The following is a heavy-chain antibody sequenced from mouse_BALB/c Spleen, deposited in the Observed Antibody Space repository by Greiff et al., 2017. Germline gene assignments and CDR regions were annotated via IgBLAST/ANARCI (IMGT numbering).Heavy chain of an antibody. V-gene: IGHV1-4*02. J-gene: IGHJ4*01. Sequence: QVQLKQSAAELARPGASVKMSCKASGYTFTSYTMHWVKQRPGQGLEWIGYINPSSGYTEYNQKFKDKTTLTADKSSSTAYMQLSSLTSEDSAVYYCARCEGNYIYAMDYWGQGTSVTVSS. CDR2: INPSSGYT. CDR3: ARCEGNYIYAMDY. CDR1: GYTFTSYT. D-gene: IGHD2-1*01.